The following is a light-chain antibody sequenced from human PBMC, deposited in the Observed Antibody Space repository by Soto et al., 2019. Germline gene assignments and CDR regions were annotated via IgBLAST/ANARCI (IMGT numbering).Light chain of an antibody. V-gene: IGKV3-20*01. J-gene: IGKJ2*01. Sequence: EIVLTQSPGTLSLSPGERATLSCRASQSLSSNSLAWYQQKPGQAPRLLIYGASIRATGIPDRFSGSGSGTDFTLTISRLEPEDFAVYYCQQYGAWYTFGQGTKLEIK. CDR2: GAS. CDR3: QQYGAWYT. CDR1: QSLSSNS.